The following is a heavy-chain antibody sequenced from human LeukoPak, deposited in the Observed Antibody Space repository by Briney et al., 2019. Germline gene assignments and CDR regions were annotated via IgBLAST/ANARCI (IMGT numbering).Heavy chain of an antibody. CDR2: ISGSAAAT. CDR3: AKDLRVGATD. CDR1: GFTFSAYG. J-gene: IGHJ4*02. Sequence: GGSLRLSCAASGFTFSAYGMTWVRQAPGKGLEWVSAISGSAAATFYADSVKGRFTISRDNSRSTLYLQMNSLRAEDTAVYYFAKDLRVGATDWGQGTLVTVSS. V-gene: IGHV3-23*01. D-gene: IGHD1-26*01.